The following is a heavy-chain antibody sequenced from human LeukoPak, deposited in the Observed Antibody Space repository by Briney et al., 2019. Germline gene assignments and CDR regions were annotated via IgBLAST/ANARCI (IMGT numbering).Heavy chain of an antibody. D-gene: IGHD3/OR15-3a*01. J-gene: IGHJ6*02. CDR2: ISSTSGSI. CDR3: ARHWTMGV. V-gene: IGHV3-48*02. Sequence: GGSLRLSCAASGFTFGSYNMNWVRQAPEKGLEWVSSISSTSGSIYYADSVKGRFTISRDNAKNSLYLQMNSLRDEDTAVYHCARHWTMGVRGQGTTVTVSS. CDR1: GFTFGSYN.